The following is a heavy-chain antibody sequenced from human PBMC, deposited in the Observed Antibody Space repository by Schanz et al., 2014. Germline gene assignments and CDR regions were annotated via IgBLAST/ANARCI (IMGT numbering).Heavy chain of an antibody. D-gene: IGHD4-17*01. J-gene: IGHJ4*02. CDR3: VRDTDYHFDY. V-gene: IGHV3-23*04. CDR2: LTGSGTTT. CDR1: GFSFSTYG. Sequence: VQLVDSGGGLVKPGGSLRLSCAASGFSFSTYGMTWVRQAPGKGLEWVSALTGSGTTTYYADSVKGRFTISRDNSKNTLDLQMNSLRAEDTAVYYCVRDTDYHFDYWGQGILVTVSS.